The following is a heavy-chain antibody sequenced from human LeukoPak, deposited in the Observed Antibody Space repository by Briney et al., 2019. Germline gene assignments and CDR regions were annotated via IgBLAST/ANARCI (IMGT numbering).Heavy chain of an antibody. J-gene: IGHJ4*02. V-gene: IGHV4-34*01. CDR3: ARHPTKWELRLSLDY. Sequence: PSETLSLTCAVYGGSFSAYYWSWIRQPPGKGLEWIGEINHSGSTNYNPSLKSRVVISVDTSKNQFSLNMNSVTAADTAVYYCARHPTKWELRLSLDYWGQGTLVTVSS. CDR1: GGSFSAYY. D-gene: IGHD1-26*01. CDR2: INHSGST.